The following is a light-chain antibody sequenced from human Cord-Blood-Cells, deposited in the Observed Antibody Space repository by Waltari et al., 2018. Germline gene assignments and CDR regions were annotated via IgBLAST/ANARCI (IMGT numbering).Light chain of an antibody. V-gene: IGKV4-1*01. CDR2: SAS. J-gene: IGKJ4*01. CDR3: QQYYSTPLT. Sequence: DIVMTQSPDSLAVSLGERATINCKSSQSVLYSSKNKNYLAWYQQKPGQPPKLLIFSASTRESGVPDRFSGSGSGTDFTLTISSLQAEDVAVYYCQQYYSTPLTFGGGTKVEIK. CDR1: QSVLYSSKNKNY.